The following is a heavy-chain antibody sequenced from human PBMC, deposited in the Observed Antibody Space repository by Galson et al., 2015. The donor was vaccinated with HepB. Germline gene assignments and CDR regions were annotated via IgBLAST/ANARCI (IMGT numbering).Heavy chain of an antibody. D-gene: IGHD3-9*01. CDR2: INHSGST. V-gene: IGHV4-34*01. Sequence: SETLSLTCAVYGGSFSGYYWSWIRQPPGKGLEWIGEINHSGSTNYNPSLKSRVTISVDTSKNQFSLKLSSVTAADTAVYYCARVVGYDILTGLYYYYGMDVWGQGTTVTVSS. J-gene: IGHJ6*02. CDR3: ARVVGYDILTGLYYYYGMDV. CDR1: GGSFSGYY.